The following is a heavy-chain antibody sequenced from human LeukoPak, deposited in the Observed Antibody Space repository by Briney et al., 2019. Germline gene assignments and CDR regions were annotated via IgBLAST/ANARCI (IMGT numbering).Heavy chain of an antibody. CDR2: IYYSGST. Sequence: SETLSLTCTVSGGSISSYYWGWIRQPPGKGLEWIGYIYYSGSTNYNPSLKSRVTISVDTSKNQFSLKLSSVTAADTAVYYCARGGDYYSSSSNPFDYWGQGTLVTVSS. V-gene: IGHV4-59*01. CDR1: GGSISSYY. J-gene: IGHJ4*02. CDR3: ARGGDYYSSSSNPFDY. D-gene: IGHD6-6*01.